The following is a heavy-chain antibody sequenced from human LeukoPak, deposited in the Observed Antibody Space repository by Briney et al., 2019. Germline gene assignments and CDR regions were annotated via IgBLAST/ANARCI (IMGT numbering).Heavy chain of an antibody. Sequence: PGGSLRLSCAASGFSFSRFAMHWVRQAPGKGLEWVAVISYHGSKEFYADSVKGRFNISRDNSKSMLFLQLNSLRPDDTAIYYCARSSVTSEVLYYYYMDVWGEGTTVTVS. CDR1: GFSFSRFA. V-gene: IGHV3-30*03. D-gene: IGHD2/OR15-2a*01. CDR3: ARSSVTSEVLYYYYMDV. J-gene: IGHJ6*03. CDR2: ISYHGSKE.